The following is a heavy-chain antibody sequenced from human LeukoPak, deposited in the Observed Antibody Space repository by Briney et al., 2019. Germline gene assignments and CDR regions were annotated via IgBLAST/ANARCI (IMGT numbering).Heavy chain of an antibody. V-gene: IGHV3-48*03. CDR2: ISYTGSNK. CDR1: GFTFSSYE. D-gene: IGHD3-10*02. CDR3: ARVFVGENFDY. Sequence: PWGSLRLSCAASGFTFSSYEMNWVRQAPGKGLEWLSYISYTGSNKYYADSVKGRFTISRDNAKSSLYLQMNSLRAEDTAVYFCARVFVGENFDYWGQGTLVTVSS. J-gene: IGHJ4*01.